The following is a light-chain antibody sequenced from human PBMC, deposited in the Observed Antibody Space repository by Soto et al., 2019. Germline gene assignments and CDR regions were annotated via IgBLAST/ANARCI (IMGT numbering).Light chain of an antibody. Sequence: DIQLTQSPSFLSASVGDRVTITCRSSQGISSYLAWYQQKPVKAPKLLIYASSTLQSGVPSRFSVSGSVTEFTLTIRNLHPEDFAIYYCQKLNSYPRFTFGLGTTVDIK. CDR1: QGISSY. J-gene: IGKJ3*01. V-gene: IGKV1-9*01. CDR2: ASS. CDR3: QKLNSYPRFT.